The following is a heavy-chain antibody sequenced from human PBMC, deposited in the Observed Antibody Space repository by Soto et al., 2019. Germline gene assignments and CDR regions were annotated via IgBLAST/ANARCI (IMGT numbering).Heavy chain of an antibody. CDR3: AREQAKGGYYYSGMDV. CDR1: GGSISSYY. D-gene: IGHD1-26*01. V-gene: IGHV4-59*08. Sequence: QVQLQESGPGLVKPSETLSLTCTVSGGSISSYYWSWIRQPPGKGLEWIGYIYYSGSTNYNPSLKRRVTISVDTSKNQFSLKLSSVTAADTAVYYCAREQAKGGYYYSGMDVWGQGTTVTVSS. J-gene: IGHJ6*02. CDR2: IYYSGST.